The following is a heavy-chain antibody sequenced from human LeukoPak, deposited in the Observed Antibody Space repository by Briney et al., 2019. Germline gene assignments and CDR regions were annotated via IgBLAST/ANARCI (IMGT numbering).Heavy chain of an antibody. D-gene: IGHD3-22*01. CDR1: GYSINSNYY. V-gene: IGHV4-38-2*01. J-gene: IGHJ4*02. CDR3: ATYYYDSSGYYLGPFDY. Sequence: PSETLSLTCAVFGYSINSNYYWGWIRQPPGKGLEWIGYIYYSGSTNYNPSLKSRVTISVDTSKNQFSLKLSSVTAADTAVYYCATYYYDSSGYYLGPFDYWGQGTLVTVSS. CDR2: IYYSGST.